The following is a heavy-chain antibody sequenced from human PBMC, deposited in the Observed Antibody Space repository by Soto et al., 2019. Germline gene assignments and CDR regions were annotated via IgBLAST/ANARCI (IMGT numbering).Heavy chain of an antibody. D-gene: IGHD5-12*01. V-gene: IGHV3-30-3*01. CDR3: ARGDVDIVAPRQHYYYYGMDV. CDR2: ISYDGSNK. Sequence: QVQLVESGGGVVQPGRSLRLSCAASGFTFSSYAMHWVRQAPGKGLEWVAVISYDGSNKYYADSVKGRFTISRDNSKNTLYLQMNSLRAEDTAVYYCARGDVDIVAPRQHYYYYGMDVWGQGTTVTVSS. J-gene: IGHJ6*02. CDR1: GFTFSSYA.